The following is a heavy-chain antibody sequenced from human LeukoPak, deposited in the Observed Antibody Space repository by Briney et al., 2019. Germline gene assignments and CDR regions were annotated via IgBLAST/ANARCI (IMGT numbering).Heavy chain of an antibody. D-gene: IGHD2-15*01. CDR3: ARELVVNDAFDI. CDR1: GFTFSSYA. J-gene: IGHJ3*02. CDR2: ISYDGSNK. V-gene: IGHV3-30-3*01. Sequence: PGGSLRLSCAASGFTFSSYAMHWVRQAPGKGLEWVAVISYDGSNKYYADSVKGRFTISRDNARNSLYLQMNSLRAEDTAVYYCARELVVNDAFDIWGQGTMVTVSS.